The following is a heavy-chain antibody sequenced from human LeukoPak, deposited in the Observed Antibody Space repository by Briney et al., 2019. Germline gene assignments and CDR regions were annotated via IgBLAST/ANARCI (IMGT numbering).Heavy chain of an antibody. J-gene: IGHJ4*02. CDR1: GFTVSSNY. V-gene: IGHV3-53*01. Sequence: GGSLRLSCAASGFTVSSNYMSWVRQAPGKGLEWVSLIYAGGSTYYADSVKGRFTISRDNSKNTLYLQMNSLRVEDTAVYYCAREGDSSSFGYWGQGTLVTVSS. D-gene: IGHD6-6*01. CDR3: AREGDSSSFGY. CDR2: IYAGGST.